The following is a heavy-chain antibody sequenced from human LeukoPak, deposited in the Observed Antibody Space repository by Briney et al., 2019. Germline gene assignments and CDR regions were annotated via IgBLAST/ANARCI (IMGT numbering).Heavy chain of an antibody. CDR3: AKKRELVVPGNYCDY. CDR2: ISGSGGST. Sequence: GGSLRLSCAAPGFTLISYAMSWVRQAPGKGLEWVSVISGSGGSTYYADSVKGRFTISRDNSKNTLYLQMNSLRAEETAVYYCAKKRELVVPGNYCDYWGQGTLVTVSS. V-gene: IGHV3-23*01. D-gene: IGHD6-19*01. J-gene: IGHJ4*02. CDR1: GFTLISYA.